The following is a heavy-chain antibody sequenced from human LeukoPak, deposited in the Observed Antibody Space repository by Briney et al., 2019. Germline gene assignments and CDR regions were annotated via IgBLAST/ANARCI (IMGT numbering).Heavy chain of an antibody. CDR3: AGYSSGWTSEYFQH. D-gene: IGHD6-19*01. J-gene: IGHJ1*01. CDR2: ISGSGGST. CDR1: EFTFSSYA. V-gene: IGHV3-23*01. Sequence: GGSLRLSCAASEFTFSSYAMSWVRQAPGKGLEWASAISGSGGSTYYADSVKGRFTISRDNSKNTLYLQMNSLRAEDTAVYYCAGYSSGWTSEYFQHWGQGTLVTVSS.